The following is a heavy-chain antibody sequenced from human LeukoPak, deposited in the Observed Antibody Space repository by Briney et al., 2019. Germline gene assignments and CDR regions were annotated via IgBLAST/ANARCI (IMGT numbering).Heavy chain of an antibody. CDR2: INPNRVVT. V-gene: IGHV1-2*02. CDR1: VYTFTGSY. CDR3: TRASFKSPMDRGQDC. Sequence: ASLKVSCEASVYTFTGSYMYRVRQTPGHGVEWMGWINPNRVVTNYAQKFQGRVTMTTDTSTSTAYMELWSLRSDDTAVYYCTRASFKSPMDRGQDCWGQGSVVIVSS. J-gene: IGHJ4*02. D-gene: IGHD3-10*01.